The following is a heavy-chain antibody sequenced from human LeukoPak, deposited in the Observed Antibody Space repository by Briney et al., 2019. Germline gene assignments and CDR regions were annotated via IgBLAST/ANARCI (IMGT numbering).Heavy chain of an antibody. CDR2: ISSSSSYI. D-gene: IGHD5-24*01. Sequence: GGSLRLSCAASGFTFSTYSMNWVRQAPGKGLEWVSSISSSSSYIYYADSVKGRFTISRDNSKNTLYLEMNSLRADDTAVYYCXXXXXTISFFDPWGQGTLVTVSS. CDR3: XXXXXTISFFDP. CDR1: GFTFSTYS. V-gene: IGHV3-21*04. J-gene: IGHJ5*02.